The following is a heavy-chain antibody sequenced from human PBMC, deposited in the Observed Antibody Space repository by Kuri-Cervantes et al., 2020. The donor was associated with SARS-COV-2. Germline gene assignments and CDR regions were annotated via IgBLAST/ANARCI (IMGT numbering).Heavy chain of an antibody. CDR2: ISSNGGST. CDR1: GFTFSSYA. CDR3: ARDSREYCSSTSCSWFDP. D-gene: IGHD2-2*01. J-gene: IGHJ5*02. V-gene: IGHV3-64*01. Sequence: GGSLRLSCAASGFTFSSYAMHLVRQAPGKGLEYVSAISSNGGSTYYANSVKGRFTISRDNSKNTLYLQMGSLRAEDMAVYYCARDSREYCSSTSCSWFDPWGQGTLVTVSS.